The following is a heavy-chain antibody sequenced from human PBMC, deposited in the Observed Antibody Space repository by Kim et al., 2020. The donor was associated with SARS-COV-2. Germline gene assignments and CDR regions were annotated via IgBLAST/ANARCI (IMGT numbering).Heavy chain of an antibody. CDR2: A. Sequence: ANYAQKFQGRVTITADKSTSTAYMELSSLRSEDTAVYYCARMYSSGSEDYWGQGTLVTVSS. D-gene: IGHD6-19*01. J-gene: IGHJ4*02. V-gene: IGHV1-69*02. CDR3: ARMYSSGSEDY.